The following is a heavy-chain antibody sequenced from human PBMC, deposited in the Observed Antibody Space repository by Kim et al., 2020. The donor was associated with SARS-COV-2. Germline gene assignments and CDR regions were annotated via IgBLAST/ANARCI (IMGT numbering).Heavy chain of an antibody. CDR3: AKDYYGSGIYYGGYFQH. CDR2: ISGSGGST. CDR1: GFTFSSYA. J-gene: IGHJ1*01. V-gene: IGHV3-23*01. D-gene: IGHD3-10*01. Sequence: GGSLRLSCAASGFTFSSYAMSWVRQAPGKGLEWVSAISGSGGSTYYADSVKGRFTISRDNSKNTLYLQMNSLRAEDTAVYYCAKDYYGSGIYYGGYFQHWGQGTLVTVSS.